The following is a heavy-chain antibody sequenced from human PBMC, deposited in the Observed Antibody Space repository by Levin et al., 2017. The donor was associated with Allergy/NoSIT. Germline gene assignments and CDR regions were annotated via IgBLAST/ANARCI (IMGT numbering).Heavy chain of an antibody. D-gene: IGHD7-27*01. V-gene: IGHV3-7*01. CDR3: ARDGLNGARDF. CDR1: GFTFSTFW. CDR2: IKQDGSEK. J-gene: IGHJ4*02. Sequence: GGSLRLSCAASGFTFSTFWMMWVRQAPGKGLEWVANIKQDGSEKYYVDSVKGRFTISRDNAKNSLYLQMNSLRAEDTAVYYCARDGLNGARDFWGQGTLVTVSS.